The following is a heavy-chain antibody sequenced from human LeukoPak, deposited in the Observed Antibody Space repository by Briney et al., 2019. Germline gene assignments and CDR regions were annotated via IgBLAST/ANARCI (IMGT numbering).Heavy chain of an antibody. V-gene: IGHV3-64*01. D-gene: IGHD3-10*01. Sequence: PGGSLRLSCAASGFTFSSYAMHWVRQAPGKGLEYVSAISSNGGSTYYANSVKGRFTISRDNSKNTLYLQMGSLRAEDMAVYYCAITLGPGSYYYYGMDVWGQGTTVTVSS. CDR2: ISSNGGST. CDR3: AITLGPGSYYYYGMDV. J-gene: IGHJ6*02. CDR1: GFTFSSYA.